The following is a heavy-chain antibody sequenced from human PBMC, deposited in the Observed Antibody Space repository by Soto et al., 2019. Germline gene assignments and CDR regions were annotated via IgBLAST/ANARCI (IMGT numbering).Heavy chain of an antibody. J-gene: IGHJ4*02. CDR1: GYSFTSYW. Sequence: PGESLKISCKGSGYSFTSYWITWVRQMPGKGLEWMGRIDPSDSDTNYNPSFQGHVTFSVDKSISTAYLHCSSLKASDTAIFYCARHSYDSSGYYYGDFWGQGTLVTVSS. CDR3: ARHSYDSSGYYYGDF. CDR2: IDPSDSDT. D-gene: IGHD3-22*01. V-gene: IGHV5-10-1*01.